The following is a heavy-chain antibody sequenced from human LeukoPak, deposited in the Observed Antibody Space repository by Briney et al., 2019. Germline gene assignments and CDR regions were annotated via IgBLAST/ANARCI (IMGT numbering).Heavy chain of an antibody. V-gene: IGHV3-11*01. CDR3: ASISIAASLDC. D-gene: IGHD6-6*01. Sequence: GGSLRLSCAASGFTFSDYYMSWIRQAPGKGLEWVSYISSSGSTIYYADSVKGRFTISRDNAKNSLYLQMNSLRAEDTAVYYCASISIAASLDCWGQGTLVTVSS. J-gene: IGHJ4*02. CDR1: GFTFSDYY. CDR2: ISSSGSTI.